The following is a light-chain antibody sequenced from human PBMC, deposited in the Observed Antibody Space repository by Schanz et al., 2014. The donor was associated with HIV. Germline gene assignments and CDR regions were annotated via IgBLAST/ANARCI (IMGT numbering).Light chain of an antibody. CDR2: VNT. V-gene: IGLV1-40*01. CDR3: SSYAATSNVL. Sequence: QSVLAQPPSVSGAPGQRVTISCTGSRSNIGAVYDVHWYQQGPGTAPKLLISVNTDRPSGVPDRFSGSKSGNTASLTVSGLQADDEADYYCSSYAATSNVLFGGGTKLTVL. J-gene: IGLJ3*02. CDR1: RSNIGAVYD.